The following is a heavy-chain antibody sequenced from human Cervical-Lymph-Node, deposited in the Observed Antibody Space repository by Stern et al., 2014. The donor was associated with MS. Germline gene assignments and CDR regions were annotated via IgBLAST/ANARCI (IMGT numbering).Heavy chain of an antibody. CDR3: ARGSSNWEYNNYHGMDV. J-gene: IGHJ6*02. Sequence: AQLVESGGGLVQPGGSLRLSCAASGFTFSSYWMSWVRQAPGKGLEWVANIKQDGGEKYYVDSVKGRFTISRDNAKKSVFLQMNSLRAEDTAVYYCARGSSNWEYNNYHGMDVWGQGTTVTVSS. CDR1: GFTFSSYW. D-gene: IGHD2-2*01. V-gene: IGHV3-7*01. CDR2: IKQDGGEK.